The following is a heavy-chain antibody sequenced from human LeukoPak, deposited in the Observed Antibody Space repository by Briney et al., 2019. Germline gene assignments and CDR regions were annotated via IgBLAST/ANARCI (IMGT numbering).Heavy chain of an antibody. CDR2: IYTSGTT. Sequence: SETLSLTCTVSGGSISSYYWSWVRQIRQPAGKGLEWIGRIYTSGTTNYNPSLKSRVTMSLDTSKNQFSLKLSSVTVADTAVYYCARGYQLLAYYVDVWGKGTTVTVSS. J-gene: IGHJ6*03. CDR3: ARGYQLLAYYVDV. D-gene: IGHD2-2*01. CDR1: GGSISSYY. V-gene: IGHV4-4*07.